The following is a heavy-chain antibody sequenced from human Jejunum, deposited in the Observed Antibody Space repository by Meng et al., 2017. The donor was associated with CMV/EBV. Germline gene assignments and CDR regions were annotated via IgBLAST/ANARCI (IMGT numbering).Heavy chain of an antibody. J-gene: IGHJ4*02. Sequence: GYSISSGYYWGWIRQPPGKGLEWIGSIYHGGSTYSNPSLKSRVTMSVDTSKNQFSLKLRSVTAADTAVYYCARDPNWNDRYYFDYWGQGALGTVSS. D-gene: IGHD1-1*01. CDR1: GYSISSGYY. V-gene: IGHV4-38-2*02. CDR2: IYHGGST. CDR3: ARDPNWNDRYYFDY.